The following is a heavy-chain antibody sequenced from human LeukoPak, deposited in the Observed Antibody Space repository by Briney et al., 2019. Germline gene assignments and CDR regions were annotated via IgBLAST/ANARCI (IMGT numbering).Heavy chain of an antibody. J-gene: IGHJ6*03. Sequence: PGGSLRLSCAASGFTFSSYWMSWVRQAPGKGLEWVANIKRGGSEKYYVDSVKGRFTISRDNAKNSLYLQMNSLRAEDTAVYYCARDLVVPAAIPFYYYYYMDVWDKGTTVTVSS. CDR1: GFTFSSYW. CDR3: ARDLVVPAAIPFYYYYYMDV. CDR2: IKRGGSEK. V-gene: IGHV3-7*01. D-gene: IGHD2-2*02.